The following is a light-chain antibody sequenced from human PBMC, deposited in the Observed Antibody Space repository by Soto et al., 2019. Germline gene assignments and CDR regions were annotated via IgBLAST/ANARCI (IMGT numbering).Light chain of an antibody. CDR1: QSVSSSY. V-gene: IGKV3-20*01. CDR3: QQFSSYPLN. J-gene: IGKJ4*01. Sequence: EIVLTHSPFTLSLSPGERATLSFMASQSVSSSYLAWYQQKPGQAPRLLIYGASSRATGIPDRFSGSGSGTDFTLTISRLEPEDFAVYYCQQFSSYPLNFGGGTKVDIK. CDR2: GAS.